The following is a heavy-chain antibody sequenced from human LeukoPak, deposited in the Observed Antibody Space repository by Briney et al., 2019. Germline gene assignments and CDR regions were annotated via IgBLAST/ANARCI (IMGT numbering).Heavy chain of an antibody. J-gene: IGHJ5*02. Sequence: SETLSLTCTVSGGSISSYYWSWIRQPPGRGLEWIGYIYYSGSTNYNPSLKSRVTISVDTSKNQFSLKLSSVTAADTAVYYCARDSYYDSGGYFWFDPWGQGTLVTVSS. D-gene: IGHD3-22*01. CDR3: ARDSYYDSGGYFWFDP. V-gene: IGHV4-59*01. CDR2: IYYSGST. CDR1: GGSISSYY.